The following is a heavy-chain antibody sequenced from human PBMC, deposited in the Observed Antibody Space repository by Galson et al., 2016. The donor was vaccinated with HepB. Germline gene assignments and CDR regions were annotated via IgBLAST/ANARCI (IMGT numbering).Heavy chain of an antibody. J-gene: IGHJ4*02. D-gene: IGHD1-1*01. CDR2: MYWDDDK. CDR1: GFSLSTSGVG. Sequence: PALVKPTQTLTLTCTFSGFSLSTSGVGVGWIRQPPGKALEWLAFMYWDDDKRYSPSLNSRLISTKHTSKNHVVLTMTNVDPLDTATYYCAHRPKNTGSLDYWGQGTLVTVSS. CDR3: AHRPKNTGSLDY. V-gene: IGHV2-5*02.